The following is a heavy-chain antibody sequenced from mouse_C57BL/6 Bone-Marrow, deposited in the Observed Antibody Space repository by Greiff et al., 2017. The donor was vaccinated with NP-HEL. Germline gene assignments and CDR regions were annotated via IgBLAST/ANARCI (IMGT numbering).Heavy chain of an antibody. Sequence: EVQLQESGGDLVKPGGSLKLSCAASGFTFSSYGMSWVRQTPDKRLEWVATISSGGSYTYYPDSVKGRFTISRDNAKNTLYLQMSSLKSEDTAMYYCASFYYYGSSYFDYWGQGTTLTVSS. CDR2: ISSGGSYT. V-gene: IGHV5-6*01. CDR3: ASFYYYGSSYFDY. CDR1: GFTFSSYG. D-gene: IGHD1-1*01. J-gene: IGHJ2*01.